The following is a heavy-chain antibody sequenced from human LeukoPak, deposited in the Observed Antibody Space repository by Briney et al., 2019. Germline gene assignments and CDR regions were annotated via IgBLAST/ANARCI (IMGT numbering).Heavy chain of an antibody. CDR3: AKATYYYDSSGFDY. CDR2: ISGSGGST. J-gene: IGHJ4*02. Sequence: GGSLRVSCAASGFTFSSYAMSWVRQAPGKGLEWVSAISGSGGSTYYADSVKGRFTISRDNSKNTLYLQMNSLRAEDTAVYYCAKATYYYDSSGFDYWGQGTLVTVSS. D-gene: IGHD3-22*01. CDR1: GFTFSSYA. V-gene: IGHV3-23*01.